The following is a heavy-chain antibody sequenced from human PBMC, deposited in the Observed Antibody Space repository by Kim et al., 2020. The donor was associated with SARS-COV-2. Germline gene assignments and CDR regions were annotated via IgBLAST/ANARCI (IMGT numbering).Heavy chain of an antibody. CDR3: ARRRTYYYDSSGYYIDY. V-gene: IGHV4-34*01. D-gene: IGHD3-22*01. Sequence: SETLSLTCAVYGGSFSGYYWSWIRQPPGKGLEWIGEINHSGSTNYNPSLKSRVTISVDTSKNQFSLKLSSVTAADTAVYYCARRRTYYYDSSGYYIDYWGQGTLVTVSS. J-gene: IGHJ4*02. CDR2: INHSGST. CDR1: GGSFSGYY.